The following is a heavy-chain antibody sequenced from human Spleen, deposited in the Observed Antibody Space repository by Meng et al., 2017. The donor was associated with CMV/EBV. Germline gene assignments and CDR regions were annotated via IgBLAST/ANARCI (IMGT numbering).Heavy chain of an antibody. V-gene: IGHV3-7*01. Sequence: GESLKISCAASGFTFSSNWMSWVRQAPGKGLEWVANIKQDGSEKYYVDSVKGRFTISRDNAKNSLYQQMNSLRAEDTAVYYCARVHPSGWNVDYWGQGTLVTVSS. J-gene: IGHJ4*02. D-gene: IGHD6-19*01. CDR3: ARVHPSGWNVDY. CDR1: GFTFSSNW. CDR2: IKQDGSEK.